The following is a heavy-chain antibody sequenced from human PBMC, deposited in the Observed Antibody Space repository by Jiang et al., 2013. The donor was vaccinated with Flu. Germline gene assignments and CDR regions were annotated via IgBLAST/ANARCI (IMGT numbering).Heavy chain of an antibody. Sequence: SGFTFSAYGMHWVRQISGGGLEWVAFIRFDGSTKYYADSVKGRFTISRDDSKNTLSLQMNSLRPEDTAVYYCAKDRDSTGYYPQYWGQGTLVTVSS. D-gene: IGHD3-22*01. V-gene: IGHV3-30*02. J-gene: IGHJ4*02. CDR1: GFTFSAYG. CDR2: IRFDGSTK. CDR3: AKDRDSTGYYPQY.